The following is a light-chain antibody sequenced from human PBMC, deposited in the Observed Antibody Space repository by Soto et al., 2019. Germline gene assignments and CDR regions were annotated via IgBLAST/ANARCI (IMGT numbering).Light chain of an antibody. CDR3: ETWDRNTHTGV. CDR2: LEGSGSY. CDR1: SGHSSYI. V-gene: IGLV4-60*03. Sequence: QLVLTQSSSASASLGSSVKLTCTLSSGHSSYIIAWHQQQPGKAPRYLMKLEGSGSYNKGSGVPDRFSGSSSGADRYLTISNLQSEDEADYYCETWDRNTHTGVFGGGTKLTVL. J-gene: IGLJ3*02.